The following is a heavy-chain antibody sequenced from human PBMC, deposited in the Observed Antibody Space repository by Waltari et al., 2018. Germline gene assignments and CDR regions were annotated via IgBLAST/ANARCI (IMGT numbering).Heavy chain of an antibody. CDR3: ARGLGLAAYFDY. CDR2: ISSSSSYI. J-gene: IGHJ4*02. CDR1: GFTFSSYS. D-gene: IGHD6-19*01. Sequence: VQLVQSGAEVKKPGGSLRLSCAASGFTFSSYSMNWVPQAPGKGLEWVSSISSSSSYIYYADSVKGRFTISRDNAKNSLYLQMNSLRAEDTAVYYCARGLGLAAYFDYWGQGTLVTVSS. V-gene: IGHV3-21*01.